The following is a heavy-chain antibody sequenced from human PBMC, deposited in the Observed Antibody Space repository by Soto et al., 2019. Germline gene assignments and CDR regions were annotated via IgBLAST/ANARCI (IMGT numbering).Heavy chain of an antibody. D-gene: IGHD6-25*01. CDR2: IYYSGST. CDR3: ARDSGPYYYGMDV. CDR1: GGSISSGGYY. V-gene: IGHV4-31*03. J-gene: IGHJ6*02. Sequence: QVQLQESGPGLVKPSQTLSLTCTVSGGSISSGGYYWSWIRQHPGKGLEWIGYIYYSGSTYYNPSLKSRVTISADTSKNPCSLKLSSVTAADTAVYYCARDSGPYYYGMDVWGQGTTVTVSS.